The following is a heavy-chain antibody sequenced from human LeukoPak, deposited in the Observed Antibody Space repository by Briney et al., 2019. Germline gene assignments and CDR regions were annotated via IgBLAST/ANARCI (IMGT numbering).Heavy chain of an antibody. CDR2: INRSGST. CDR1: GESFSGFD. D-gene: IGHD6-13*01. J-gene: IGHJ4*02. V-gene: IGHV4-34*01. CDR3: ARVVAAAGQTFDY. Sequence: SETLSLTCAVYGESFSGFDWTWIRQPPGKGLEWIGKINRSGSTNYNPSLKSRVTVSADTSKNQFSLKLTSVTAEDTAVYYCARVVAAAGQTFDYWGQGTLVTVSS.